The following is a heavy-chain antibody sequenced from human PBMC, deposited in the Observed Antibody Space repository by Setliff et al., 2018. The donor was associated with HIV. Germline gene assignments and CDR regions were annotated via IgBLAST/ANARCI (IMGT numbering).Heavy chain of an antibody. V-gene: IGHV4-39*01. CDR3: ARLYNRHYGDN. D-gene: IGHD1-1*01. CDR2: IYYTVST. CDR1: GDSISSSVYY. Sequence: SETLSLTCTVTGDSISSSVYYWGWVRQPPGKGLEWIGTIYYTVSTYYNPSLKSRVTISIDTSKDQFSLKMASVTAADTAVYYCARLYNRHYGDNWGRGTLVTVSS. J-gene: IGHJ4*02.